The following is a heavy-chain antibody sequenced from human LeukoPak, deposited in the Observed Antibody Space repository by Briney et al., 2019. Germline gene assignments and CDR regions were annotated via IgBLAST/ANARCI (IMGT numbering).Heavy chain of an antibody. J-gene: IGHJ4*02. CDR1: GFTFSSYA. V-gene: IGHV3-23*01. D-gene: IGHD3-10*01. CDR3: ASLWFGELFPFDY. Sequence: PGGSLRLSCAASGFTFSSYAMSWVRQAPEKGLEWVSAISGSGGSTYYADSGKGRFTISRDNSKNTLYLQMNSLRAEDTAVYYCASLWFGELFPFDYWGQGTLVTVSS. CDR2: ISGSGGST.